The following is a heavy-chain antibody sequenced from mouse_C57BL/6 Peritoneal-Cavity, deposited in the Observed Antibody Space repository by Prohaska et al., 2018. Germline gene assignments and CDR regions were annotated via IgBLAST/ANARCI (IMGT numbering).Heavy chain of an antibody. CDR1: GYSITSVYS. V-gene: IGHV3-6*01. J-gene: IGHJ3*01. CDR3: ASSSYAWCAY. CDR2: ISYDGSN. Sequence: TISFTGYSITSVYSWNWIRQFSVKKLEWMGYISYDGSNNYNQSLKNRIYISRDTSKNQVFLKLNAVATEDTATCDCASSSYAWCAYWGQGTLVTVSA. D-gene: IGHD1-1*01.